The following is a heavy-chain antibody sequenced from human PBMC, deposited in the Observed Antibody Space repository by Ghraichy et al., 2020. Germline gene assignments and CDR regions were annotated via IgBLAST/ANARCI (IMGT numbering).Heavy chain of an antibody. V-gene: IGHV4-34*01. Sequence: SETLSLTCAVYGGSFSGYYWSWIRQPPGKGLEWIGEINHSGSTNYNPSLKSRVTISVDTSKNQFSLKLSSVTAADTAVYYCARGQSNDSGSYSYFDYWGQGTLVTVSS. CDR3: ARGQSNDSGSYSYFDY. D-gene: IGHD1-26*01. CDR1: GGSFSGYY. J-gene: IGHJ4*02. CDR2: INHSGST.